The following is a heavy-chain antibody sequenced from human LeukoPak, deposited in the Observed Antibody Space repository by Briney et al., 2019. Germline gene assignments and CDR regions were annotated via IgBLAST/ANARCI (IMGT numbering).Heavy chain of an antibody. V-gene: IGHV4-61*02. CDR1: GGSINSGSHY. CDR2: IYTSGST. Sequence: SQTLSLTCTVTGGSINSGSHYWSWIRQPAGKGLEWIGRIYTSGSTNCNPSLESRVTISVDTSRNQFSLKLSSVTAADTAVYYCARDGRLEGCGGDCYPDYWGQGTLVTVSS. D-gene: IGHD2-21*01. CDR3: ARDGRLEGCGGDCYPDY. J-gene: IGHJ4*02.